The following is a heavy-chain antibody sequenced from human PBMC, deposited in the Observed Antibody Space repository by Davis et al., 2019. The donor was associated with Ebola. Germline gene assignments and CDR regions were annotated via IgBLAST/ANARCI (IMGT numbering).Heavy chain of an antibody. CDR3: AKSGLSFGVVKYHYGMDV. D-gene: IGHD3-3*01. CDR2: ISGSGGST. J-gene: IGHJ6*04. Sequence: GESLKISCVASGITVSNNYMSWIRQAPGKGLEWVSAISGSGGSTYYADSVKGRFTISRDNSKKTLYLQMNSLRAEDTAVYYCAKSGLSFGVVKYHYGMDVWGKGTTVTVSS. V-gene: IGHV3-23*01. CDR1: GITVSNNY.